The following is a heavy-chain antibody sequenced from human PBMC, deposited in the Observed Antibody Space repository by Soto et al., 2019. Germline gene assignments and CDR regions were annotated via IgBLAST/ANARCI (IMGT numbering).Heavy chain of an antibody. Sequence: SVKVSCKASGGTFSSYAISWVRQAPGQGLEWMGGIIPIFGTANYAQKFQGRVTITADKSTSTAYMELSSLRSEDTAVYYCARNSNKGRDSSGYYLGFDYWGQGTLVTVYS. J-gene: IGHJ4*02. CDR2: IIPIFGTA. V-gene: IGHV1-69*06. CDR1: GGTFSSYA. CDR3: ARNSNKGRDSSGYYLGFDY. D-gene: IGHD3-22*01.